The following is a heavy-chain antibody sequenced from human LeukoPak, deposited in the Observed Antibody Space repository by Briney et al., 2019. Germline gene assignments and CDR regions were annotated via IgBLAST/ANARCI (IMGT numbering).Heavy chain of an antibody. V-gene: IGHV4-39*01. Sequence: SETLSLTCTVSGGSISSSSYYWGWIRQPPGKGLEWIGSIYYSGSTYYNPSLKSRVTISVDTSKNQFSLKLSSVTAADTAVYYCARQKDITMIVVVTPFDYWGQGTLVTVSS. CDR1: GGSISSSSYY. CDR3: ARQKDITMIVVVTPFDY. J-gene: IGHJ4*02. D-gene: IGHD3-22*01. CDR2: IYYSGST.